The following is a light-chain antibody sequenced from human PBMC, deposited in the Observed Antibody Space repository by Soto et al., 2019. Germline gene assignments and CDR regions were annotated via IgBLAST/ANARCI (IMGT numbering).Light chain of an antibody. CDR1: QSVSSSY. CDR2: GAS. V-gene: IGKV3-20*01. CDR3: QQYGSSPGT. Sequence: EIVLTQSPGTLSLSPGERATLSCRASQSVSSSYLAWYQQKPGQAPRLLIYGASSRATGIPDRFSGSGSGTDFTLTISRLEPEDCAVYYCQQYGSSPGTFGQGTQLEIK. J-gene: IGKJ2*01.